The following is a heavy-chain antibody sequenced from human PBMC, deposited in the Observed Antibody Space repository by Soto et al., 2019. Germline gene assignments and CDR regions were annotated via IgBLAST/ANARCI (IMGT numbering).Heavy chain of an antibody. CDR1: GGSFSGYY. V-gene: IGHV4-34*01. CDR3: ARGEGQQLVTDYFDY. J-gene: IGHJ4*02. CDR2: INHSGST. D-gene: IGHD6-13*01. Sequence: SETLSLTCAVYGGSFSGYYWSWIRQPPGKGLEWIGEINHSGSTNYNPSLKSRVTISVDTSKNQFSLKLSSVTAADTAVYYCARGEGQQLVTDYFDYWGQGTLVTVSS.